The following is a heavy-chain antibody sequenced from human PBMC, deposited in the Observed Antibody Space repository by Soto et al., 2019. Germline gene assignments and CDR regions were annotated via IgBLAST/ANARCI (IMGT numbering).Heavy chain of an antibody. J-gene: IGHJ5*02. CDR3: ARHERVAMTGHIGWLGP. V-gene: IGHV5-51*01. Sequence: EVQLVQSGAEVKKPGESLKISCWGSGFNLDYYWIGWVRQMPGKGLEYMGVIYPSNSDVKYSPSFQGQVTISADKSINTAYLELRSLEASDTAIYYCARHERVAMTGHIGWLGPWGQGTPVTVSS. CDR1: GFNLDYYW. D-gene: IGHD3-9*01. CDR2: IYPSNSDV.